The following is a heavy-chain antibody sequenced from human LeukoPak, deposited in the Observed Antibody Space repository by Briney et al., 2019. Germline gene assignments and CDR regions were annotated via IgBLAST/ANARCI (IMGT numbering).Heavy chain of an antibody. V-gene: IGHV3-49*04. CDR2: IRSKAYGGTT. Sequence: PGRSLRLSCTGSGFTFGDYAMSWVRQAPGKGLEWVGFIRSKAYGGTTEYAAPVKGRFTISRADSKSIAYLQMNSLKTEDTAVYYCTREGKWLPHYWGQGTLVTVSS. J-gene: IGHJ4*02. CDR3: TREGKWLPHY. CDR1: GFTFGDYA. D-gene: IGHD5-12*01.